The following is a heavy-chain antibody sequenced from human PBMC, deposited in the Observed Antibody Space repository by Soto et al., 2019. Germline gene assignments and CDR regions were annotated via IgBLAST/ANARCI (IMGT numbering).Heavy chain of an antibody. CDR3: ARQIYVSDTGPNFQYYFDT. D-gene: IGHD2-8*02. V-gene: IGHV5-10-1*01. Sequence: PGQCRKSSRKGCGCSFAVYWITWVRQKPGKGLVRTGRMVPSDARTYYSAALRGDVAISATESGTTVVLQWSSLRASDTAMYYCARQIYVSDTGPNFQYYFDTWGQGTQVTVSS. J-gene: IGHJ4*02. CDR1: GCSFAVYW. CDR2: MVPSDART.